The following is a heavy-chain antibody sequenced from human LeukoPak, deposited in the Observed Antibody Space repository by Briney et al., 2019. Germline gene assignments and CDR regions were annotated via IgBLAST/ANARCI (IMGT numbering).Heavy chain of an antibody. Sequence: HPGGSPRLSCAASGFTFSSYWMHWVRQAPGKGLVWVSRINTDGSSTTYADSVKGRFTISRDNAKNTLYLQMNSLRAEDTAVYYCAKDSSLRPFDYWGQGTLVTVSA. V-gene: IGHV3-74*01. J-gene: IGHJ4*02. CDR1: GFTFSSYW. CDR3: AKDSSLRPFDY. CDR2: INTDGSST. D-gene: IGHD4-17*01.